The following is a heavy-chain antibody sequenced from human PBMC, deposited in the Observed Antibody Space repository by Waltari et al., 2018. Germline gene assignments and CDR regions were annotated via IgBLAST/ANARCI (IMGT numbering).Heavy chain of an antibody. Sequence: QVQLQESGPGLVKPSETLSLPCPVPGGSVNNYYWSWIRQPPGKGLEWIGYIFYNGNTNYNPSLKSRVTIEVDTSKNRFFLKLDSVTSADTAIYYCARSFSGTTIDFWGQGALVTVSS. D-gene: IGHD1-1*01. CDR1: GGSVNNYY. V-gene: IGHV4-59*08. CDR3: ARSFSGTTIDF. CDR2: IFYNGNT. J-gene: IGHJ4*02.